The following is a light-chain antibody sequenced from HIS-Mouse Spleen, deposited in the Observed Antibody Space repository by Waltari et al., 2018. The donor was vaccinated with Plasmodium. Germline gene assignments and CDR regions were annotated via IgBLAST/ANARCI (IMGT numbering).Light chain of an antibody. CDR2: KAS. Sequence: DIQMTQSPSTLSASVGDRVTITCRASQSISSWLARYRQKPGKAPKLLIYKASSLESGVPSRFSGSGSGTEFTLTISSLQPDDFATYYCQQYNSYSWTFGQGTKVEIK. CDR1: QSISSW. CDR3: QQYNSYSWT. J-gene: IGKJ1*01. V-gene: IGKV1-5*03.